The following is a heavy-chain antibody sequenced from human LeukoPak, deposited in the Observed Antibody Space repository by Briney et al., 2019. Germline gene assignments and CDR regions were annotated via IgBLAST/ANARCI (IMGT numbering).Heavy chain of an antibody. Sequence: ASVKVSCKASGGTFSSYAISWVRQAPGQGLEWMGIINPSGGSTSYAQKFQGRVTTTRDTSTSTVYMELSSLRSEDTAVYYCARVGENILTGYYGDAFDIWGQGTMVTVSS. J-gene: IGHJ3*02. V-gene: IGHV1-46*01. CDR3: ARVGENILTGYYGDAFDI. D-gene: IGHD3-9*01. CDR2: INPSGGST. CDR1: GGTFSSYA.